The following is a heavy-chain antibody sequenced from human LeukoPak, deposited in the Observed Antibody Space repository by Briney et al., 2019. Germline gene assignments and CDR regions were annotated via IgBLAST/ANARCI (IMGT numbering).Heavy chain of an antibody. CDR3: VRVLTVTFDS. CDR1: GFTFSTYG. D-gene: IGHD4-17*01. Sequence: PGRSLRLSWAASGFTFSTYGMHWVRQAPGKGLEWVALVWSDGNGKFYADSVKGRFPISRDNSNKTLYLQMNSLRAEDMAVYYCVRVLTVTFDSWGQGTLVTVYS. J-gene: IGHJ4*02. V-gene: IGHV3-33*01. CDR2: VWSDGNGK.